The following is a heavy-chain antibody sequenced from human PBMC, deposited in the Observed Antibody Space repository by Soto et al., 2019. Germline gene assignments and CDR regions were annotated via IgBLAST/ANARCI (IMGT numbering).Heavy chain of an antibody. CDR3: ASLYYDYVWGSYRDNWYFDL. Sequence: QVQLVESGGGVVRPGRSLRLSCAASGFTFSSYAMHWVRQAPGKGLEWVAVISYDGSNKYYADSVKGRFTISRDNSKNTLYLQMNSLRAEDTAVYYCASLYYDYVWGSYRDNWYFDLWGRGTLVTVSS. CDR1: GFTFSSYA. CDR2: ISYDGSNK. J-gene: IGHJ2*01. D-gene: IGHD3-16*02. V-gene: IGHV3-30-3*01.